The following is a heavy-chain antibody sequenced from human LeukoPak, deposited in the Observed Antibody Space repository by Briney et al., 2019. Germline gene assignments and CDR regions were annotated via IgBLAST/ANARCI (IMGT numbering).Heavy chain of an antibody. D-gene: IGHD3-10*01. CDR1: GFTFSSYA. J-gene: IGHJ4*02. CDR3: ARSPGFRGPLKYYSDY. CDR2: ISYDGSNK. Sequence: GRSLRLSCAASGFTFSSYAMHWVRQAPGKGLEWVAVISYDGSNKYYADSVKGRFTISRDNSKNTLYLQMNSLRAEDTAVYYCARSPGFRGPLKYYSDYWGQGTLVTVSS. V-gene: IGHV3-30*04.